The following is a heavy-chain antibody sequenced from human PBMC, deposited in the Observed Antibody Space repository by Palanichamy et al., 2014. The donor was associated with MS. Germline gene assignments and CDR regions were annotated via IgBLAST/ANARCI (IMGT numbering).Heavy chain of an antibody. CDR1: GYTFTGHY. J-gene: IGHJ6*02. CDR2: INPNSGAT. V-gene: IGHV1-2*02. D-gene: IGHD3-9*01. CDR3: ARDLAPAILRYAEGLKRGMDV. Sequence: QVQLVQSGAEVKMPGASVKVSCKASGYTFTGHYVHWVRQAPGQGLEWMGWINPNSGATKFSERFQDRVTMTRDTSITTVFLELRGLRFDDTAVYFCARDLAPAILRYAEGLKRGMDVWGQGTTVTVTS.